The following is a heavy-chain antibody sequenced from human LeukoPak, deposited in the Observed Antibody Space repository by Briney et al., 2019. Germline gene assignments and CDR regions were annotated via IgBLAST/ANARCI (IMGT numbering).Heavy chain of an antibody. Sequence: SETLSLTCTVSGGSISSSSYYWGWIRQPPGKGLEWIGSIYYSGSTYYNPSLKSRVTISVDTSKNQFSLKLSSVTAADTAVYYCARDRGIDSSSWYELYYYYYYMDVWGKGTTVTVSS. CDR2: IYYSGST. CDR3: ARDRGIDSSSWYELYYYYYYMDV. D-gene: IGHD6-13*01. CDR1: GGSISSSSYY. J-gene: IGHJ6*03. V-gene: IGHV4-39*07.